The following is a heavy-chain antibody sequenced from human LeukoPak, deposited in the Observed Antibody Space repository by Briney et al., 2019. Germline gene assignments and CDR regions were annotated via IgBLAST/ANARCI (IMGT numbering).Heavy chain of an antibody. CDR2: IKQDGSEK. CDR3: ARGQLVVVN. CDR1: GFTFGGYW. J-gene: IGHJ4*02. Sequence: GGSLRLSCAASGFTFGGYWMRWVRQAPGKGLEWVANIKQDGSEKYYVDSVKGRFTISRDNAKNSLYLQMDSLRAEDTAVYYCARGQLVVVNWGQGTLVTVSS. D-gene: IGHD2-21*01. V-gene: IGHV3-7*01.